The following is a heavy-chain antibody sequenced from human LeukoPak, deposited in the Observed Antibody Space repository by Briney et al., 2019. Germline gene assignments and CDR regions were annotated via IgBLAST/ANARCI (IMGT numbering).Heavy chain of an antibody. D-gene: IGHD4-17*01. J-gene: IGHJ6*04. Sequence: GGSLRLSCAASGFTFSSYALYWVRQAPGKGLEWVSGMTGSGGSTYYADSVKGRFTISRDNSKSTLYLQMNSLRAEDTAVYYCAKVIRGGDYVLPSYYYGMDVWGKGTTVTVSS. V-gene: IGHV3-23*01. CDR3: AKVIRGGDYVLPSYYYGMDV. CDR1: GFTFSSYA. CDR2: MTGSGGST.